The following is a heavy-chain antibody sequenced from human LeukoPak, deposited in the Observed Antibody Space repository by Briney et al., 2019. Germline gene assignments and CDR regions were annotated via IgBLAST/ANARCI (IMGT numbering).Heavy chain of an antibody. CDR1: GFTFSSYA. V-gene: IGHV3-30*01. J-gene: IGHJ4*02. CDR3: ARAPSAYYDSSGYHDY. D-gene: IGHD3-22*01. CDR2: ISYDGSNK. Sequence: GGSLRLSCAASGFTFSSYAMHWVRQAPGKGLEWVAVISYDGSNKYYADSVKGRFTISRDNSKNTLYPQMNSLRAEDTAVYYCARAPSAYYDSSGYHDYWGQGTLVTVSS.